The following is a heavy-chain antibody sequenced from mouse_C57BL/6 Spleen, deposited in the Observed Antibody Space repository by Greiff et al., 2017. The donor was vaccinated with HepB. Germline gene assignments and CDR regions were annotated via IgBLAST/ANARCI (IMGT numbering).Heavy chain of an antibody. V-gene: IGHV5-6*01. D-gene: IGHD1-1*01. Sequence: EVKLMESGGDLVKPGGSLKLSCAASGFTFSSYGMSWVRQTPDKRLEWVATISSGGSYTYYPDSVKGRFTISRDNAKNTLYLQMSSLKSEDTAMYYCARPGSRDYAMDYWGQGTSVTVSS. CDR3: ARPGSRDYAMDY. CDR1: GFTFSSYG. CDR2: ISSGGSYT. J-gene: IGHJ4*01.